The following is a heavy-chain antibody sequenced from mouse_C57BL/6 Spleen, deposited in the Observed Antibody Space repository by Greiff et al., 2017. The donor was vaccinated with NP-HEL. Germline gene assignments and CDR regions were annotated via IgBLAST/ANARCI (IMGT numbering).Heavy chain of an antibody. Sequence: EVQGVESGGGLVKPGGSLKLSCAASGFTFSSYTMSWVRQTPEKRLEWVATISGGGGNTYYTDSVKGRFTISSDNAKNTLYLQMISLRSEDTALYYCARYSKDFFDYWGQGTTLTVSS. CDR2: ISGGGGNT. CDR3: ARYSKDFFDY. D-gene: IGHD2-5*01. J-gene: IGHJ2*01. CDR1: GFTFSSYT. V-gene: IGHV5-9*01.